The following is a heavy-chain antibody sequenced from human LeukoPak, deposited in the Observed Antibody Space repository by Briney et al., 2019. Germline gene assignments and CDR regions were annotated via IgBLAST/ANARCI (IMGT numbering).Heavy chain of an antibody. Sequence: GGSLRLSCAASGFTFSKYWMLWVRQAPGKGLESVSRINTDGTVTTYADSVKGRFTVSRDNADNTMFLQMNSVRDEDTAVYYCARDTNGWNDYWGQGTLVTVSS. J-gene: IGHJ4*02. CDR2: INTDGTVT. D-gene: IGHD2-8*01. CDR1: GFTFSKYW. V-gene: IGHV3-74*01. CDR3: ARDTNGWNDY.